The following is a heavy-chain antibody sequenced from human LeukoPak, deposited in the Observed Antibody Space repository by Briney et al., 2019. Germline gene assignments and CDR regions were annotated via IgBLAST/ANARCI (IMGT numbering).Heavy chain of an antibody. Sequence: ASVKVSCKTSGYTFTSYYMHWVRQAAGQGLEWRGWVNPTSGGTNYAQKFQGRVTMTRDTSISTAYMELRSLRSDDTAVYYCARGRYCSGGSCYTYNWFDPWGQGTLVTVSS. CDR1: GYTFTSYY. D-gene: IGHD2-15*01. J-gene: IGHJ5*02. CDR2: VNPTSGGT. CDR3: ARGRYCSGGSCYTYNWFDP. V-gene: IGHV1-2*02.